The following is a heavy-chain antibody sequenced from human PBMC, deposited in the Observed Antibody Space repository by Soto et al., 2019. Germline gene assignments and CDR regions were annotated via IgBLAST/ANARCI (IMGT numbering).Heavy chain of an antibody. CDR1: GGSLSGYY. CDR2: VKDGGHT. V-gene: IGHV4-34*01. Sequence: QVQLQQWGAGLLKPSETLSLNCAVTGGSLSGYYWSWIRQPPGKGLEWIGEVKDGGHTNYSPSLRGGVTISLXTSNNQFSLRLNSVTAADTGVYYCARGQEGVVATHWDQGSLVTVSS. CDR3: ARGQEGVVATH. D-gene: IGHD5-12*01. J-gene: IGHJ4*02.